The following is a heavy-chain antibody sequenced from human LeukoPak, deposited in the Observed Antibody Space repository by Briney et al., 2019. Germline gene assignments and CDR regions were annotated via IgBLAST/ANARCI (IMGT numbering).Heavy chain of an antibody. V-gene: IGHV3-23*01. CDR2: ISGSGGST. Sequence: GGSLRLSCAASGFTFSNFVMSWVRQAPGKGLEWVSAISGSGGSTYYADSVKGRFTISRDNAKNSLYLQMNSLRAEDTAVYYCARERWAASDHFDYWGQGTLVTVSS. CDR3: ARERWAASDHFDY. D-gene: IGHD6-13*01. CDR1: GFTFSNFV. J-gene: IGHJ4*02.